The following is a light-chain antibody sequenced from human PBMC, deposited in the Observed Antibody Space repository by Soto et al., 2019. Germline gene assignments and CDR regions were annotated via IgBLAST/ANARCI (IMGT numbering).Light chain of an antibody. V-gene: IGKV1-5*03. CDR3: QHYNSYSEA. J-gene: IGKJ1*01. Sequence: DIQMTQSPSTLSGSVGDRVTITCRASQTISSWLAWYQQKPGTAPKLLIYKASTLKSGVPSRFSGSGSGTEFTLTISSLQPDDFATYYCQHYNSYSEAFGQWTKVELK. CDR1: QTISSW. CDR2: KAS.